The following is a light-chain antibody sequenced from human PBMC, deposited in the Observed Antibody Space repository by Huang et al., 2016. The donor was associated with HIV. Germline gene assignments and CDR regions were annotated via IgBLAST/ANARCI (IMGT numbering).Light chain of an antibody. J-gene: IGKJ1*01. V-gene: IGKV3-15*01. Sequence: ETVMTQSTATLSVSPGERVTLSCRASHSVTTNLAWYQHKPGQAPRIHIYGASTRATGIPARFRVSGSGTEFTLTISSLQSEDFAVYYCQQYNYWPPGETFGQGTRVEIK. CDR3: QQYNYWPPGET. CDR1: HSVTTN. CDR2: GAS.